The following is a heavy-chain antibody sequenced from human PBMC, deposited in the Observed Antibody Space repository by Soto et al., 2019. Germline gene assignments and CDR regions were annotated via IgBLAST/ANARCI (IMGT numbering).Heavy chain of an antibody. V-gene: IGHV3-23*01. CDR2: ISGSGGST. D-gene: IGHD6-13*01. J-gene: IGHJ6*02. CDR1: GFTFSSYA. Sequence: GGSLRLSCAASGFTFSSYAMSWVRQAPGKGLEWVSAISGSGGSTYYADSVKGRFTISRDNSKNTLYLQMNSLRAEDTAVYYCAKDRTTIAGNYYYGMDVWGQGTTVTVSS. CDR3: AKDRTTIAGNYYYGMDV.